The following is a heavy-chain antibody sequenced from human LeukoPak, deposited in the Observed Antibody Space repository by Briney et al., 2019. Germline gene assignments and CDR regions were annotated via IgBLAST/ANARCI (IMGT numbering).Heavy chain of an antibody. V-gene: IGHV3-30*18. J-gene: IGHJ3*02. D-gene: IGHD3-22*01. CDR1: GFTSSSYG. Sequence: PGGSLRLSCAASGFTSSSYGIHWVRQAPGKGLEWVAVISYDGSNRDYADSVKGRFIISRDNSKNTLYLQMNSLRAEDTAVYYCAKVPYALYYYDISGYLPDAVDIWGQGTMVTVSS. CDR3: AKVPYALYYYDISGYLPDAVDI. CDR2: ISYDGSNR.